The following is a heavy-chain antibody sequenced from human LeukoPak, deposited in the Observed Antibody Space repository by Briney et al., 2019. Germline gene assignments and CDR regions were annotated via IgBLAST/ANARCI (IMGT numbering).Heavy chain of an antibody. Sequence: ESLKISCKGSGYSFTSYWIGWVRQMPGKGLEWMGIIYPGDSDTRYSPSFQGQVTISADKSISTAYLQWSSLKASDTAMYYCARRGVEQQLVRNWFDPWGQGTLVTVSS. J-gene: IGHJ5*02. CDR1: GYSFTSYW. V-gene: IGHV5-51*01. CDR2: IYPGDSDT. D-gene: IGHD6-13*01. CDR3: ARRGVEQQLVRNWFDP.